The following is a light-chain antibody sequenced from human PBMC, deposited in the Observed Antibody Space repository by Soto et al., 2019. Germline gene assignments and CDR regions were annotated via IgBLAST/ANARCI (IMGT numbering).Light chain of an antibody. Sequence: QSALTQPASVSGSPGQSITISCTGTSSDVGGYNYVSWYQQHPDKAPILMIYDVSNRPSGVSNRFSGSKSGNTASLTISGLQAEDEADYYCSSYTSSSTRVSGGGTKLTVL. J-gene: IGLJ2*01. CDR1: SSDVGGYNY. V-gene: IGLV2-14*03. CDR2: DVS. CDR3: SSYTSSSTRV.